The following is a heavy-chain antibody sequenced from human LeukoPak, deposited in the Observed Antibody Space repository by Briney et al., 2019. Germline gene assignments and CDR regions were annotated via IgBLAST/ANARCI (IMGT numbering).Heavy chain of an antibody. D-gene: IGHD1-26*01. J-gene: IGHJ6*04. CDR1: GYSFTTHY. Sequence: ASMKVSCKASGYSFTTHYVHWVRQAPGQGLEWMGIINPTVGTTFYAQKFQDRVTMTSDTSASIAYLDLNSLRSDDTAVYFCARGARVESGGGYGMDVWGKGTTVTVSS. V-gene: IGHV1-46*01. CDR3: ARGARVESGGGYGMDV. CDR2: INPTVGTT.